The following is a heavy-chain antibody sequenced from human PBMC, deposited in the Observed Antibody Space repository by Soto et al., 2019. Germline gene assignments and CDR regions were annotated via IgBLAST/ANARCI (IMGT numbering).Heavy chain of an antibody. Sequence: QVQLVQSGAEVKKPGSSVKVSCKASGGTFSSYTISWVRQAPGQGLEWMGRIIPILGIANYAQKFQGRVTLTADKSTSTAYMELSSLSSEDTAVYYCARDPWRYSGYDLGWFDPWGQRTLVTVSS. D-gene: IGHD5-12*01. J-gene: IGHJ5*02. V-gene: IGHV1-69*08. CDR1: GGTFSSYT. CDR2: IIPILGIA. CDR3: ARDPWRYSGYDLGWFDP.